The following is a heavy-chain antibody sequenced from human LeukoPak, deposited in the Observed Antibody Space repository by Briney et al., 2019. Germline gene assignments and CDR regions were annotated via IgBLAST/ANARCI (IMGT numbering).Heavy chain of an antibody. CDR2: SDTYNGKT. Sequence: ASVKVSRKASGYTFTSYGIGWVREAPGQGLEWMGWSDTYNGKTHYAQNLQGRVTMTTEISTTTAYMELRSLRSDDTAVYYCAREPKIGNFDYWGLGTLVIVSS. J-gene: IGHJ4*02. V-gene: IGHV1-18*01. CDR3: AREPKIGNFDY. CDR1: GYTFTSYG.